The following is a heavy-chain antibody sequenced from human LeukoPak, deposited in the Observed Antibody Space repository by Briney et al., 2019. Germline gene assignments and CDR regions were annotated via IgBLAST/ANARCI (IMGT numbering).Heavy chain of an antibody. Sequence: ASVKVSCKASGYTFTSYDINWVRQATGQGLEWMGWMNPNSGNTGYAQKFQGRVTMTRNTSISTAYMELSSLRSEDTAVYYCVRGLGRMATMDWFDPWGQGTLVTVSS. D-gene: IGHD5-24*01. V-gene: IGHV1-8*01. J-gene: IGHJ5*02. CDR2: MNPNSGNT. CDR1: GYTFTSYD. CDR3: VRGLGRMATMDWFDP.